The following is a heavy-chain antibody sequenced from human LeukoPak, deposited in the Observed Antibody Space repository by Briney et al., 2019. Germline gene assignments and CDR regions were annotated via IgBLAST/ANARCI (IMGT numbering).Heavy chain of an antibody. J-gene: IGHJ3*02. CDR3: ATISAQTFDI. CDR2: IKQDGIDK. CDR1: GFTFRSHW. V-gene: IGHV3-7*01. Sequence: PGGSLRLSCVGSGFTFRSHWVNWVCQSPGKGLEWVANIKQDGIDKYYVDSARGRFTVSRDNAKNSAFLQMNSLRAEDTAIYDCATISAQTFDIWGQGTLVSVSS. D-gene: IGHD5-24*01.